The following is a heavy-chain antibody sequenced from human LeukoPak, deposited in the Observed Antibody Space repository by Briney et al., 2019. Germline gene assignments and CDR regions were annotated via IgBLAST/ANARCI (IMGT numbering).Heavy chain of an antibody. V-gene: IGHV1-18*01. J-gene: IGHJ4*02. Sequence: ASVKVSFKASGYTFTNYGISWVRQSPGQGLEWIGWISAYNGNRNYSQKLQCRVTRTTDSSTSTAYMELRRLRSDDTAVHYCARDLPDLTYSYDSSGLDYWGQGTLVTVSS. D-gene: IGHD3-22*01. CDR3: ARDLPDLTYSYDSSGLDY. CDR2: ISAYNGNR. CDR1: GYTFTNYG.